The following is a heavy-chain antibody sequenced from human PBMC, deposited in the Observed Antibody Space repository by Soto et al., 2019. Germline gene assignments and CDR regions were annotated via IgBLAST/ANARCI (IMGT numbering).Heavy chain of an antibody. CDR3: ARVQAVVVTAIQYYFDY. CDR1: GGSISSYY. CDR2: IYYSGST. Sequence: QVQLQESGPGLVKPSETLSLTCTVSGGSISSYYWSWIRQPPGKGLEWIGYIYYSGSTNYNPSLKSRVTISVDTSKNQFSLKPSSVTAADTAVYYCARVQAVVVTAIQYYFDYWGQGTLVTVSS. D-gene: IGHD2-21*02. V-gene: IGHV4-59*01. J-gene: IGHJ4*02.